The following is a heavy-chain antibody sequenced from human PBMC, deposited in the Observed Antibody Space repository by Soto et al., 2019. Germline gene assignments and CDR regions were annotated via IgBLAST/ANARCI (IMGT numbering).Heavy chain of an antibody. CDR2: IIPILGIA. D-gene: IGHD3-3*01. J-gene: IGHJ5*02. Sequence: QVQLVQSGAEVKKPGSSVKVSCKASGGTFSSYTISWVRQAPGQGLEWMGRIIPILGIADYAQKFQGRVTITADKSTSTAYMELISLRSEDTAVYYCARQAFWSGYVINWFDPWGQGTLVTVSS. V-gene: IGHV1-69*02. CDR1: GGTFSSYT. CDR3: ARQAFWSGYVINWFDP.